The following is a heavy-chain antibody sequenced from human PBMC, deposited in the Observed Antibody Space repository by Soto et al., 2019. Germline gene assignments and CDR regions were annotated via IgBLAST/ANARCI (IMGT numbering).Heavy chain of an antibody. CDR1: GASLSDNY. Sequence: SETLSLTCAVYGASLSDNYCNWLRQPPGKGLEWIAEINHTENTNYNPSLMSRFTISIDTSKNQLSLNLRSVSAADTAVNYCARGRGEFDAWGKGTPVPVS. V-gene: IGHV4-34*01. D-gene: IGHD2-21*01. CDR2: INHTENT. J-gene: IGHJ5*02. CDR3: ARGRGEFDA.